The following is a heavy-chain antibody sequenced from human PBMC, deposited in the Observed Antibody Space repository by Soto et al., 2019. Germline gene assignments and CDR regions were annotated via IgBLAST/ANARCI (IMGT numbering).Heavy chain of an antibody. V-gene: IGHV3-30*18. D-gene: IGHD4-17*01. CDR3: AKPLVMTTVTRYYFDY. CDR1: GFTFSSYG. Sequence: GGSLRLSCAASGFTFSSYGMHWVRQAPGKGLEWVAVISYDGSNKYYADSVKGRFTISRDNSKNTLYLQMNSLRAEDTAVYYCAKPLVMTTVTRYYFDYWGQGTLVTVSS. CDR2: ISYDGSNK. J-gene: IGHJ4*02.